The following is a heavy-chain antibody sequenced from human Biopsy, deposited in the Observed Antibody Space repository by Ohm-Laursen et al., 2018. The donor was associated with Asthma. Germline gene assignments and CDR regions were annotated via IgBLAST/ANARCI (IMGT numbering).Heavy chain of an antibody. CDR2: FIPMFGTT. CDR1: VGTFSNYA. Sequence: SVKASCNASVGTFSNYAISWVRQAPGQGLEWMGGFIPMFGTTNYAQTFQGRVTITADESTSTAYMELSSLRSDDTAVYYCASPTYCSGSSCINNYYYALDVWGQGTTVTVS. CDR3: ASPTYCSGSSCINNYYYALDV. D-gene: IGHD2-15*01. J-gene: IGHJ6*02. V-gene: IGHV1-69*13.